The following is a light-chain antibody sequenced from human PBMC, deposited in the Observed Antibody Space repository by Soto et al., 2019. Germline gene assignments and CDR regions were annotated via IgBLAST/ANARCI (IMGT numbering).Light chain of an antibody. CDR3: MIWHSSAVV. Sequence: QLVLTQQSSLSASPGASASLTCTLRSGINVGTYRIYWYQQKPGSPPQYLLRYKSDSDKQQGSGVPSRFSGSKDASANAGILLISGLQSEDEADYYCMIWHSSAVVFGGGTKLTVL. CDR2: YKSDSDK. CDR1: SGINVGTYR. J-gene: IGLJ2*01. V-gene: IGLV5-45*02.